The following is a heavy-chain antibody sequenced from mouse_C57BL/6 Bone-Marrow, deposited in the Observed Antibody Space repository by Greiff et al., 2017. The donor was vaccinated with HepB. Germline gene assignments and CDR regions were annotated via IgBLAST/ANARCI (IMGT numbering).Heavy chain of an antibody. D-gene: IGHD1-1*01. V-gene: IGHV1-54*01. CDR1: GYAFTNYL. CDR3: ARWNYYGSRWYFDV. J-gene: IGHJ1*03. Sequence: VQLQQSGAELVRPGTSVKVSCKASGYAFTNYLIEWVKQRPGQGLEWIGVINPGSGGTNYNEKFKGKATLTADKSSSTAYMQLSSLTSEDSAVYFCARWNYYGSRWYFDVWGTGTTVTVSS. CDR2: INPGSGGT.